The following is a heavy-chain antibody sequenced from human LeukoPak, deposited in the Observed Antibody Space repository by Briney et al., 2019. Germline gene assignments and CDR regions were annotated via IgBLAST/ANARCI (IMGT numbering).Heavy chain of an antibody. CDR1: GGSISSSSYY. Sequence: SETLSLTCTVSGGSISSSSYYWGWIRQPPGKGLEWIGSIYYSGSTYYNPSLKSRVTISVDTSKNQFSLKLSSVTAADTAVYYCARDYSSSWYAGYYFDYWGQGTLVTVSS. CDR3: ARDYSSSWYAGYYFDY. D-gene: IGHD6-13*01. V-gene: IGHV4-39*07. CDR2: IYYSGST. J-gene: IGHJ4*02.